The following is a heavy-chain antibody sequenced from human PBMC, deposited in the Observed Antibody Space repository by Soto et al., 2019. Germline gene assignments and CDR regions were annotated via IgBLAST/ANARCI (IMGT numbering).Heavy chain of an antibody. V-gene: IGHV4-39*01. Sequence: PSETLSLTCTVSGXSTSSSSYYWGWIRQPPGKGLEWIGSVYLSGSAYYSPSLKSRVTISVDVSKKQFSLKLSSVTAADTAVYYYARHRAYGDFARIYFDYWGQGTLVTVSS. CDR2: VYLSGSA. CDR3: ARHRAYGDFARIYFDY. J-gene: IGHJ4*02. D-gene: IGHD4-17*01. CDR1: GXSTSSSSYY.